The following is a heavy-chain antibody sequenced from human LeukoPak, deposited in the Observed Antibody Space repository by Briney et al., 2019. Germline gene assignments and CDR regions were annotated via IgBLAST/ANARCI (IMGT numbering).Heavy chain of an antibody. J-gene: IGHJ4*02. CDR3: ARGEGREDIVVVPAAMFDY. Sequence: SVKVSCKASGGTFSSYAITWVRQAPGQGLEWMGGIIPIFGTANYAQKFQGRVKITADESTSTAYMELSSLRSEDTAVYYCARGEGREDIVVVPAAMFDYWGQGTLVTVSS. D-gene: IGHD2-2*01. CDR1: GGTFSSYA. V-gene: IGHV1-69*01. CDR2: IIPIFGTA.